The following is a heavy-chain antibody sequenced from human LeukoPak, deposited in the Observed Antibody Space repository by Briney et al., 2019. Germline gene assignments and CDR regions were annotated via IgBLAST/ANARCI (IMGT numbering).Heavy chain of an antibody. CDR1: GFTFSDYA. J-gene: IGHJ4*02. Sequence: PGGSLRLSCAASGFTFSDYAMHWVRQAPNKGLEWVSGTIWNGGSLGYADSVKGRFTISRDNAKNSLYLQMNSLRAEDTALYYCAKDMGSGWYYFDYWGQGTLVTVSS. CDR3: AKDMGSGWYYFDY. CDR2: TIWNGGSL. V-gene: IGHV3-9*01. D-gene: IGHD6-19*01.